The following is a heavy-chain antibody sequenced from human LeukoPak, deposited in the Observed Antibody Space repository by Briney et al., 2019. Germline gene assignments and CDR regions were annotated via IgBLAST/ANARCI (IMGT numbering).Heavy chain of an antibody. CDR2: ISSSGSSI. CDR1: GFTFSDYY. Sequence: GGSLRLSCAASGFTFSDYYMSWIRQAPGKGVEWVSNISSSGSSIYYADSVKGRFTISGDNAKNSLYLQMNSLRAEDTAVYYCARGNYDFWSGYSYYFDYWGQGTLVTVSS. D-gene: IGHD3-3*01. V-gene: IGHV3-11*04. J-gene: IGHJ4*02. CDR3: ARGNYDFWSGYSYYFDY.